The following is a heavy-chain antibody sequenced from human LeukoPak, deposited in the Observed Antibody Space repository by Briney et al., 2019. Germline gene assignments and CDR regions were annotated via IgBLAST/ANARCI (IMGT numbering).Heavy chain of an antibody. Sequence: GGSLRLSCSASGFTFSYYAIHWVRQAPGKGLEWVALIWSDGSNKYYAESVKGRITISRDNSKNTVYLQMNSLRAEDTAVYYCGREMPSGSYAPDYWGQGILVIVSS. CDR3: GREMPSGSYAPDY. CDR1: GFTFSYYA. D-gene: IGHD1-26*01. CDR2: IWSDGSNK. V-gene: IGHV3-33*01. J-gene: IGHJ4*02.